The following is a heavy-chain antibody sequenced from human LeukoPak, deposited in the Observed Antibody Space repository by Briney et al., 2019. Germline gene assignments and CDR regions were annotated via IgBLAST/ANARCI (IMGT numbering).Heavy chain of an antibody. D-gene: IGHD6-19*01. CDR3: AGGRRAVAGTCWFDP. V-gene: IGHV4-34*01. CDR1: GGSFSGYY. Sequence: SETLSLTCAVYGGSFSGYYWSWIRQPPGKGLEWIGEINHSGSTNYNPSLKSRVTISVDTSKNQFSLKLSSVTAADTAVYYCAGGRRAVAGTCWFDPWGQGTLVTVSS. J-gene: IGHJ5*02. CDR2: INHSGST.